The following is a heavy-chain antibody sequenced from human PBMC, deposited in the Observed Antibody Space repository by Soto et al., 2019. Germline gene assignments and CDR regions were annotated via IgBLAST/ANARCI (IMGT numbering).Heavy chain of an antibody. CDR2: INHSGST. CDR1: GGSFSGYY. J-gene: IGHJ6*02. D-gene: IGHD3-22*01. CDR3: ARGNMIVVVITMDYGMDV. Sequence: SETLSLTCAVYGGSFSGYYWSWIRQPPGKGLEWIGEINHSGSTNYNPSLKSRVTISVDTSKNQFSLKLSSVTAADTAVYYCARGNMIVVVITMDYGMDVWGQGTKVTVSS. V-gene: IGHV4-34*01.